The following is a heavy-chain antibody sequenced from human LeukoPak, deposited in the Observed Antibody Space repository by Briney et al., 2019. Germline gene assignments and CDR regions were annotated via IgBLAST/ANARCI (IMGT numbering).Heavy chain of an antibody. CDR3: ARDLSSGYYRYYFDY. J-gene: IGHJ4*02. CDR2: IYYSGST. Sequence: SRTLSLTCTVSGGSISSGDHYWSWIRQPPGKGLEWIGYIYYSGSTYYNPSLKSRVTISVDTSKNQFSLKLSSVTAADTAVYYCARDLSSGYYRYYFDYWGQGTLVTVSS. D-gene: IGHD3-22*01. V-gene: IGHV4-30-4*08. CDR1: GGSISSGDHY.